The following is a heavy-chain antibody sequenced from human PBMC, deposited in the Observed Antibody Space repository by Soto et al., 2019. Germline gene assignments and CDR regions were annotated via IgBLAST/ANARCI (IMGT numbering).Heavy chain of an antibody. D-gene: IGHD2-2*01. J-gene: IGHJ4*02. V-gene: IGHV3-23*01. Sequence: EVQLLDSGGGWVQPGGSRRLSCVPSGFVFTAYAISWFSQAPGKGLEWVSAMSAGASETYSADSVRGRFTVSRVNSKTPLYLQMNTLRAEDTAIYYCASVPIWCGSSSCYTEGFDSWGQGTLVTVSS. CDR3: ASVPIWCGSSSCYTEGFDS. CDR2: MSAGASET. CDR1: GFVFTAYA.